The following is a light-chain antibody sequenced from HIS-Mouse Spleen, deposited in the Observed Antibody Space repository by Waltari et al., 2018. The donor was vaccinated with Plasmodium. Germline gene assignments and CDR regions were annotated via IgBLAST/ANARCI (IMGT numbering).Light chain of an antibody. V-gene: IGKV3-15*01. CDR1: QSVSSN. J-gene: IGKJ3*01. Sequence: EIVMTQSPATLSVSPGERATLSCRASQSVSSNLAWYQQKPGQAPRLLIYGASTRATDIPARFSGSGSGTEFTLTISSLQSEEFAVYYCQQYNNWSFTFGPGTKVDIK. CDR2: GAS. CDR3: QQYNNWSFT.